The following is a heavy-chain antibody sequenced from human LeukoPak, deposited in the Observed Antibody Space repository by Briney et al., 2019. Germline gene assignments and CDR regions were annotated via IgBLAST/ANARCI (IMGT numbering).Heavy chain of an antibody. CDR2: IDTSGTTI. D-gene: IGHD1-26*01. J-gene: IGHJ4*02. Sequence: GGSLRLSCAASGFTFSTYSMNWVRQAPGKGLEWVSYIDTSGTTIYYADSVKGRFTTSRDNAKNSLYLQMKSLRVEDTAVYYCARDSIGTTTYDSYFDYWGQGTLVTVSS. CDR1: GFTFSTYS. CDR3: ARDSIGTTTYDSYFDY. V-gene: IGHV3-48*04.